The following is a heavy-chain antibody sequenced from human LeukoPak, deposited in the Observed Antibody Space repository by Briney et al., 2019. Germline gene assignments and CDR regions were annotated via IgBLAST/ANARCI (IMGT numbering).Heavy chain of an antibody. CDR3: ARDPFSLDYYDSSGDAFDI. J-gene: IGHJ3*02. V-gene: IGHV3-20*04. Sequence: GGSLRLSCAASGFTFDDYAMHWVRQAPGKGLEWVSVISADSATTFYADSVKGRFTISRDNAKNTVFLQMNSLRAEDTAVYYCARDPFSLDYYDSSGDAFDIWGQGTMVTVSS. CDR2: ISADSATT. CDR1: GFTFDDYA. D-gene: IGHD3-22*01.